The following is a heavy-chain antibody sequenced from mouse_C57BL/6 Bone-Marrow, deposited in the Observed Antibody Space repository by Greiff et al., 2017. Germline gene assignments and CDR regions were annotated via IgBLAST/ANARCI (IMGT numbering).Heavy chain of an antibody. CDR1: GYAFTNYL. V-gene: IGHV1-54*01. CDR3: ARGWFTTVVAPYAMDY. J-gene: IGHJ4*01. CDR2: INPGSGGT. D-gene: IGHD1-1*01. Sequence: QVQLQQSGAELVRPGTSVKVSCKASGYAFTNYLIEWVKQRPGQGLEWIGVINPGSGGTNYNEKFKGKATLTADKSSSTAYMQLSSLTSEDSAVYFCARGWFTTVVAPYAMDYWGQGTSVTVSS.